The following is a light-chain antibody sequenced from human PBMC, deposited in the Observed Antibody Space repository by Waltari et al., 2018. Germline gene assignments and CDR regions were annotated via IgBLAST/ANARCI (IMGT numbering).Light chain of an antibody. CDR1: QRISKW. J-gene: IGKJ4*02. CDR2: MAS. Sequence: DIQMTQSPSTLSASVGDRVIFSCRASQRISKWLALYHQKPGEAPKLLIYMASTLESGSPSRSSGSGSGEEFTHYISSLHPDDYASDYCQGYKCYSLLSFGGGPKVAIK. CDR3: QGYKCYSLLS. V-gene: IGKV1-5*03.